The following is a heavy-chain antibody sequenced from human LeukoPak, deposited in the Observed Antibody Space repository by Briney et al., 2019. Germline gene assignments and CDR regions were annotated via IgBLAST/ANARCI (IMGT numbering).Heavy chain of an antibody. CDR3: ARVSGGINGFSYYYYMDV. V-gene: IGHV4-4*07. CDR2: IYISGST. J-gene: IGHJ6*03. Sequence: PSETLSLTCTVSGGSISSYYWSWIRQPAGKGLEWIGRIYISGSTNYNPSLKSRVTMSLDTSKNQFSLKLSSVTAADTAVYYCARVSGGINGFSYYYYMDVWGKGTTVTISS. CDR1: GGSISSYY. D-gene: IGHD3-10*01.